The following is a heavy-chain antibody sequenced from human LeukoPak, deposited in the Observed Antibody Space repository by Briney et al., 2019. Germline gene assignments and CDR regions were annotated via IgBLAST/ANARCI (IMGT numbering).Heavy chain of an antibody. Sequence: PGGSLRLSCAASGFTFSSYAMSWVRQAPGKGLEWVSAISGSGGSTYYADSVKGRFTISRDNSKNTLYLQMNSLRAEDTAVYYCANSYYYDSSGYYYVAYWGQGTLVTVSS. J-gene: IGHJ4*02. CDR2: ISGSGGST. V-gene: IGHV3-23*01. CDR1: GFTFSSYA. D-gene: IGHD3-22*01. CDR3: ANSYYYDSSGYYYVAY.